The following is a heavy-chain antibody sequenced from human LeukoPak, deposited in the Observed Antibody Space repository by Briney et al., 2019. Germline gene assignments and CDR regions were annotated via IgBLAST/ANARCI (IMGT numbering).Heavy chain of an antibody. CDR3: TTESGCSGGSCYSYYYYYMDV. CDR1: GFTFSSYG. V-gene: IGHV3-23*01. CDR2: ISGSGGST. J-gene: IGHJ6*03. Sequence: PGGTLRLSCAASGFTFSSYGMSWVRQAPGKGLEWVSAISGSGGSTYYADSVKGRFTISRDNSKNTLYLQMNSLKTEDTAVYYCTTESGCSGGSCYSYYYYYMDVWGKGTTVTVSS. D-gene: IGHD2-15*01.